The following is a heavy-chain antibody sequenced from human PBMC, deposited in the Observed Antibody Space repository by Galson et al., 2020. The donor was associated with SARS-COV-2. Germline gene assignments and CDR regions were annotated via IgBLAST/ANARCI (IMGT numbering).Heavy chain of an antibody. Sequence: ASVKVSCKDSGYTFTSYGISWVRQAPGQGLEWMGWISAYNGNTNYAQKLQGRVTMTTDTSTSTAYMELRSLRSDDTAVYYCARDTNLDYYDSSEAPNWFDPWGQGTLVTVSS. V-gene: IGHV1-18*01. CDR3: ARDTNLDYYDSSEAPNWFDP. D-gene: IGHD3-22*01. J-gene: IGHJ5*02. CDR1: GYTFTSYG. CDR2: ISAYNGNT.